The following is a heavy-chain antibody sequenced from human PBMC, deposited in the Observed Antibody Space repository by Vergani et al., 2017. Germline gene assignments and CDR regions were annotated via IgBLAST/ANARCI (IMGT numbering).Heavy chain of an antibody. Sequence: QVQLVQSGAEVKKPGSSVKVSCKASGGTFSSSAISWVRQAPGQGLEWMGGTIPIFGTANYAQNFQVRVTITADESTSTAYMELSSLRSEDTAVYYGARVRGDGYNGRLDYWGQGTLVTVSS. V-gene: IGHV1-69*01. J-gene: IGHJ4*02. D-gene: IGHD5-24*01. CDR2: TIPIFGTA. CDR1: GGTFSSSA. CDR3: ARVRGDGYNGRLDY.